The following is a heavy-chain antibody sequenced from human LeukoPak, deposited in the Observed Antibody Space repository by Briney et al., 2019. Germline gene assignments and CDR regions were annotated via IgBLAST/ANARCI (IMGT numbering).Heavy chain of an antibody. D-gene: IGHD3-9*01. J-gene: IGHJ4*02. CDR1: GVSISSSEW. CDR2: IHRDGRT. V-gene: IGHV4-4*02. Sequence: SETLSLTCAVSGVSISSSEWWIWARQPPGQGLEWIGEIHRDGRTRYNPSLKSRVTMSIDYSKNQFSLKVSSVTAADTAIYYCGKTDIYFNPIDYWGPGSLVTVSS. CDR3: GKTDIYFNPIDY.